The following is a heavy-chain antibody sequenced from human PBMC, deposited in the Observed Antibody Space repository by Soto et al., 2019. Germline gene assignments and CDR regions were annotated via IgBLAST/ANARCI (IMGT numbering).Heavy chain of an antibody. Sequence: SETLSLTCTVSGGSISSYYWSWIRQPPGKGLEWIGYIYDSGSTNYNPSLKSRVTISVDTSKNQFSLKLSSVTAADTAVYYCARVSNYDWSVSGASYYYYMDVWGKGTTVTVSS. CDR3: ARVSNYDWSVSGASYYYYMDV. CDR1: GGSISSYY. V-gene: IGHV4-59*01. D-gene: IGHD3-22*01. CDR2: IYDSGST. J-gene: IGHJ6*03.